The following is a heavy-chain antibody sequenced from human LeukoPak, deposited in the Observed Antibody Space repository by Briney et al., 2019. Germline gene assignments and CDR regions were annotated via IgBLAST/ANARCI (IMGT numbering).Heavy chain of an antibody. J-gene: IGHJ4*02. CDR3: XXXXXXXGWRNYFDY. CDR1: GFTFSSYG. CDR2: ISATGGST. D-gene: IGHD6-19*01. V-gene: IGHV3-23*01. Sequence: PGGSLRLSCAASGFTFSSYGITWVRQAPGKGLEWVSTISATGGSTYYADSVKGRFTISRDNSKDTLYLQMNSLRAEDTAVYYCXXXXXXXGWRNYFDYWGQGTLVTVSS.